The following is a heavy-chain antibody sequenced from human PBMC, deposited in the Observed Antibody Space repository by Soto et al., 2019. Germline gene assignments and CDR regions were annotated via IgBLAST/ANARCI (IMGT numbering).Heavy chain of an antibody. CDR2: ISSGSSVI. V-gene: IGHV3-21*01. J-gene: IGHJ3*02. Sequence: VQLVESGGGLVKPGESLRLSCVASDSTFRSYSMNWVRQAPGRGLEWVSIISSGSSVIFYADSMKGRFTISRDNDKNSLYLQMNSLRAEDTAFYYCARGGRGYTKDDTFDIWGQGTMVTVSS. CDR3: ARGGRGYTKDDTFDI. CDR1: DSTFRSYS. D-gene: IGHD2-2*02.